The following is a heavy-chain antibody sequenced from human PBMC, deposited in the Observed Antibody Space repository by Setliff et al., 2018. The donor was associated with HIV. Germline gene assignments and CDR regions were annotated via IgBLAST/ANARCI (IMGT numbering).Heavy chain of an antibody. V-gene: IGHV4-61*08. CDR2: IYYSGST. D-gene: IGHD1-1*01. CDR3: ARDSEHPTGYFDS. Sequence: PSETLSLTCTVSGGSISTGGYYWSWIRQHPGKGLEWIGYIYYSGSTNYNPSLKSRSSVSMDMSRKQFSLKLTSVTAADTAIYYCARDSEHPTGYFDSWGRGILVTVSS. CDR1: GGSISTGGYY. J-gene: IGHJ4*02.